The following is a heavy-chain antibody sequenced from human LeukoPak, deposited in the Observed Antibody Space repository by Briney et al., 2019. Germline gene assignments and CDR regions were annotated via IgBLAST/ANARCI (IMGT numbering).Heavy chain of an antibody. D-gene: IGHD4-17*01. V-gene: IGHV4-30-2*01. CDR3: ASYMTTVTTRSAFDI. CDR2: IYHSGST. CDR1: GGSISSGGYY. J-gene: IGHJ3*02. Sequence: SQTLSLTCTVSGGSISSGGYYWSWIRQPPGKGLEWIGYIYHSGSTYYNPSLKSRVTISVDRSKTQFSLKLSPVTAADTAVYYCASYMTTVTTRSAFDIWGQGTMVTVCS.